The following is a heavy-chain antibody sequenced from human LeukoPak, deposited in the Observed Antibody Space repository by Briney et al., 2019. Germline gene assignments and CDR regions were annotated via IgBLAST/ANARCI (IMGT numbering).Heavy chain of an antibody. Sequence: PGGSLGLSCAASGFTFDDYGMSWVRQVPGKGLEWVANIKQDGSETTYADSVRGRFTIFRDNAKDSVYLQMNSLRAEDSATYYCVREGFYFFDFWGQGTLVTVSS. V-gene: IGHV3-7*01. J-gene: IGHJ4*01. CDR1: GFTFDDYG. CDR3: VREGFYFFDF. CDR2: IKQDGSET.